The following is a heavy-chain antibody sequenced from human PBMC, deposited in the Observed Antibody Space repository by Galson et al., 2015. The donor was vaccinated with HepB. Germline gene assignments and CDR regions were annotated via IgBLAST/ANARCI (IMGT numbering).Heavy chain of an antibody. CDR2: INAGNGNT. D-gene: IGHD3-10*01. CDR1: GYTFTSYA. J-gene: IGHJ6*02. CDR3: ARSRLWFGELLYYYGMDV. Sequence: SVKVSCKASGYTFTSYAMHWVRQAPGQRLEWMGWINAGNGNTKYSQKFQGRVTITRDTSASTAYMELSSLRSEDTAVYYCARSRLWFGELLYYYGMDVWGQGTTVTVSS. V-gene: IGHV1-3*01.